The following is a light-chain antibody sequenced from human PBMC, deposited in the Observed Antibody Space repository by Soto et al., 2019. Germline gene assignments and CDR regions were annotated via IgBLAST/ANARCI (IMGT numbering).Light chain of an antibody. Sequence: EIVLTQSPATLYLSPGERATLSCRASQSVSSYLAWYQQKAGQTPRLLIYDASNRATGIPARFSGSGSGTDFTLTISSLEPEDFAVYYCQQRSNWPRSITFGQGTRLEI. V-gene: IGKV3-11*01. CDR3: QQRSNWPRSIT. CDR2: DAS. J-gene: IGKJ5*01. CDR1: QSVSSY.